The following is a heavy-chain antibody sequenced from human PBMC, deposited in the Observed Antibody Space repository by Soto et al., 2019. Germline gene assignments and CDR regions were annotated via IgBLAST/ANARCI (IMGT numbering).Heavy chain of an antibody. CDR2: IYYSGST. CDR1: GGSIISYC. D-gene: IGHD3-3*01. J-gene: IGHJ3*02. Sequence: SETLSLTCTVSGGSIISYCWSWIRQPPGKGLEWIGYIYYSGSTNYNPSLKSRVTISVDTSKNQFSLKLSSVTAADTAVYYCARRRKEVTIFAVAPSAAYDAFDIWGQGTIVTVSS. CDR3: ARRRKEVTIFAVAPSAAYDAFDI. V-gene: IGHV4-59*08.